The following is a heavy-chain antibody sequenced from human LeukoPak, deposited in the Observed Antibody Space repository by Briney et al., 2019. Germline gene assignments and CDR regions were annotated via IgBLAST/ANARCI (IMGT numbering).Heavy chain of an antibody. Sequence: GSLSISCAASGFTFTTYWMGWVRQAPGKGPEWVANINQVGSSKYFVDSVKGRFIISRDNAKDSLYLQMNSLRDEDTAVYYCANLGPPGRDHYLESWGQGTLVTVSS. CDR2: INQVGSSK. D-gene: IGHD5-24*01. V-gene: IGHV3-7*01. CDR3: ANLGPPGRDHYLES. CDR1: GFTFTTYW. J-gene: IGHJ4*02.